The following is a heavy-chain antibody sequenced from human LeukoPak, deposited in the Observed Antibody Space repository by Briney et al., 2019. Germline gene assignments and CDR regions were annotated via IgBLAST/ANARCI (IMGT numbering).Heavy chain of an antibody. V-gene: IGHV3-7*03. CDR2: IKQDGSEK. D-gene: IGHD6-13*01. Sequence: SGGSLRLSCAASGFTFSSYWMSWVRQAPGKGLEWVANIKQDGSEKYYVDSVKGRFTISRDNAKNSLYLQTNSLRAEDTAVYYCARDPPGIAASGTYYWGQGTLVTVSS. CDR1: GFTFSSYW. CDR3: ARDPPGIAASGTYY. J-gene: IGHJ4*02.